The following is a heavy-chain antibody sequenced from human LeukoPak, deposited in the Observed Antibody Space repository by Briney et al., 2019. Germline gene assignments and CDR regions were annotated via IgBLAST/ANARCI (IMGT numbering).Heavy chain of an antibody. V-gene: IGHV3-23*01. J-gene: IGHJ4*02. Sequence: PGGSLRLSCAASGFTFSSYAMSWVRQAPGKGLYWVSAISGSGTGTYYADSVKGRLTISRDNSKNTLYLQMNSLRAEDTAVYYCAKEGGTGTRFDYWGQGTLVTVSS. D-gene: IGHD1-7*01. CDR2: ISGSGTGT. CDR1: GFTFSSYA. CDR3: AKEGGTGTRFDY.